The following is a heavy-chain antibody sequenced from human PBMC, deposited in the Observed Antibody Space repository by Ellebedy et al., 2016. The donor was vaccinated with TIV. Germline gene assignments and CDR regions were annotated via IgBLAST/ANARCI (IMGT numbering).Heavy chain of an antibody. D-gene: IGHD1-26*01. CDR2: ISAYNGNT. CDR1: GYTFTSYY. CDR3: ARRGYSGSYNAMDY. Sequence: ASVKVSCKASGYTFTSYYMHWVRQAPGQGLEWMGWISAYNGNTNYAQKLQGRVTMTTDTSTSTAYMELRSLRSDDTAVYYCARRGYSGSYNAMDYWGQGTLVTVSS. J-gene: IGHJ4*02. V-gene: IGHV1-18*04.